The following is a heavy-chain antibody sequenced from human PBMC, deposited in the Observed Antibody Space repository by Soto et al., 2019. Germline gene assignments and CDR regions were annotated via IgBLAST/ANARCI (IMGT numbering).Heavy chain of an antibody. Sequence: GGSLRLSCAASGFTFSNAWMSWVRQAPGKGLEWVGRIKSKTDGGTTDYAAPGKGRFTISRDDSKNTLYLQMNSLKTEDTAVYYCTTAGSSSGDNYYYYYMDVWGKGTTVTVSS. CDR1: GFTFSNAW. CDR2: IKSKTDGGTT. J-gene: IGHJ6*03. D-gene: IGHD6-6*01. V-gene: IGHV3-15*01. CDR3: TTAGSSSGDNYYYYYMDV.